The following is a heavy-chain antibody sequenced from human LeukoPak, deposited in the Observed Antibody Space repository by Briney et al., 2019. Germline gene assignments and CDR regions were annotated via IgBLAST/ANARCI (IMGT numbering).Heavy chain of an antibody. CDR1: GFTVTDNY. D-gene: IGHD1-1*01. CDR3: ATINWNVDY. J-gene: IGHJ4*02. V-gene: IGHV3-66*01. Sequence: GGSLRLSCAASGFTVTDNYMSWVRQAPGKGLEWASVLYSGGSTYYADSVKGRFTISRDNSRNTLHLQMNSLRDEDTAVYYCATINWNVDYWGQGTLVTVSS. CDR2: LYSGGST.